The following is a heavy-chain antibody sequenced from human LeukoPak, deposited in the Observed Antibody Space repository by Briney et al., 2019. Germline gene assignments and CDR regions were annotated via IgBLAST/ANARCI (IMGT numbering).Heavy chain of an antibody. V-gene: IGHV3-23*01. Sequence: GGSLRLSCAASGFTFSSYAMSWVRQAPGKGLEWVSAISGSGGSTYYADSVKGRFTISRDNSKNTLYLQMNSLRAEDTAVYYCAKQRYYDILTGYYGPGGAFDIWGQGTMVTVSS. J-gene: IGHJ3*02. CDR1: GFTFSSYA. CDR3: AKQRYYDILTGYYGPGGAFDI. D-gene: IGHD3-9*01. CDR2: ISGSGGST.